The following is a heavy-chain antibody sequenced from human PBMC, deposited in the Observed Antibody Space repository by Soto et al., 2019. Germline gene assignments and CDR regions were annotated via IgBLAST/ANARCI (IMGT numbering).Heavy chain of an antibody. V-gene: IGHV1-18*04. CDR1: GYTFTSYG. D-gene: IGHD3-22*01. CDR3: ARVGGGYYYDSSGPRILGYFDL. Sequence: ASVKVSCKASGYTFTSYGISWVRQAPGQGLEWMGWISAYNGNTNYAQKLQGRVTMTTDTSTSTAYMELRSLRSDDTAVYYCARVGGGYYYDSSGPRILGYFDLWGRGTLVTVSS. CDR2: ISAYNGNT. J-gene: IGHJ2*01.